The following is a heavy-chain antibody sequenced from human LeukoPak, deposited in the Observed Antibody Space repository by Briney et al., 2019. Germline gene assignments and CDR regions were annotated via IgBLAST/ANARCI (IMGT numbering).Heavy chain of an antibody. CDR1: GFTFSDYS. Sequence: GGYLRLSCTASGFTFSDYSVNWVRQAPGKGLEWISCITGISDIYYADSVKGRFTISRDNAKNSVDLQMNSLRAEDTGIYYCARAIRLWGQGTLVTVSS. V-gene: IGHV3-69-1*02. CDR3: ARAIRL. CDR2: ITGISDI. D-gene: IGHD1-1*01. J-gene: IGHJ4*02.